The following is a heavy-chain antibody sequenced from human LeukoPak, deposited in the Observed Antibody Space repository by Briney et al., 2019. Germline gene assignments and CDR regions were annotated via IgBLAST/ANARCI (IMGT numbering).Heavy chain of an antibody. V-gene: IGHV3-66*02. Sequence: PGGSLRLSCAASGFTVSSNYMRWVRQAPGKGLEWVSVIYSGGSTYYSDSVRGRFTISRHNSKNTLYLQMNSLRAEDTAVYYCARGLTDYYDFWSGYYTGIYFDYWGQGTLVTVSS. CDR2: IYSGGST. D-gene: IGHD3-3*01. J-gene: IGHJ4*02. CDR3: ARGLTDYYDFWSGYYTGIYFDY. CDR1: GFTVSSNY.